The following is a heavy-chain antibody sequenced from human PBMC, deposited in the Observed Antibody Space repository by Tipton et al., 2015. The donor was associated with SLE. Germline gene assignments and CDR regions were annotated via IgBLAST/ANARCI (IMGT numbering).Heavy chain of an antibody. CDR1: GFTFSSYW. CDR3: ARSGGDCSSASCYDLSFDV. CDR2: INSDGSST. Sequence: GSLRLSCAASGFTFSSYWIHWVRQAPGKWLVWVSRINSDGSSTTYADSVKGRFTISRDNTKNTLYLQMNSLRAEDTAVYYCARSGGDCSSASCYDLSFDVWGQGTTVTVSS. J-gene: IGHJ3*01. D-gene: IGHD2-2*01. V-gene: IGHV3-74*01.